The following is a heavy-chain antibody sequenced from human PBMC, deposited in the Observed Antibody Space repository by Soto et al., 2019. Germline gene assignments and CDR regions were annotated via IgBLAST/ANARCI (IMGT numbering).Heavy chain of an antibody. J-gene: IGHJ5*02. V-gene: IGHV4-59*01. Sequence: PSETLSLTCTVSGGSISSYYWSWIRQPPGKGLEWIGYIYYSESTNYNPSLKSRVTISVDTSKNQFSLKLSSVTAADTAVYYCARAHQLPMGGWFDPWGQGTLVTVSS. D-gene: IGHD2-2*01. CDR2: IYYSEST. CDR1: GGSISSYY. CDR3: ARAHQLPMGGWFDP.